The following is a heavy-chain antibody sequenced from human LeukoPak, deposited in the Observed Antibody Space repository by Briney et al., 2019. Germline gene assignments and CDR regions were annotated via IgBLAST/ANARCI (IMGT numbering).Heavy chain of an antibody. D-gene: IGHD4-17*01. CDR3: AKALLRSDRAYYFDY. CDR1: GFTFSSYG. Sequence: GGSLRLSCVASGFTFSSYGIHWVRQAPGKGLEWVAVIWYDGSKKYCADSVKGRFTISRDNSKNTLYLQMYSLRDEDTAVYYCAKALLRSDRAYYFDYWGQGTLVTVSS. CDR2: IWYDGSKK. V-gene: IGHV3-33*06. J-gene: IGHJ4*02.